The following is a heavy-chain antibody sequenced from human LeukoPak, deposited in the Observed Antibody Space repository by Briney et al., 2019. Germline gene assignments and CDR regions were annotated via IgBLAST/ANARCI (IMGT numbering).Heavy chain of an antibody. CDR1: GASISSYY. CDR3: VGERGFLEWPDLSQHAFDI. D-gene: IGHD3-3*01. J-gene: IGHJ3*02. CDR2: IYYSGST. Sequence: PSETLSLTCTVSGASISSYYWSWIRQPPGQGLEWIGYIYYSGSTNYNPSLKSRVTISIDTSKNQFSLKLSSVTAADTAVYYCVGERGFLEWPDLSQHAFDIWGQGTMVTVSS. V-gene: IGHV4-59*08.